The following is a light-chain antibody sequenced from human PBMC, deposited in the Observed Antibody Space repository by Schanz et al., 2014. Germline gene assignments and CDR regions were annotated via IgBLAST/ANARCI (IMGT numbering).Light chain of an antibody. V-gene: IGKV3-20*01. CDR2: GAS. CDR1: QSVSSSY. Sequence: EIVLTQSPGTLSLSPGERATLSCRASQSVSSSYLAWYQQKPGQAPRLLIYGASSRATGIPDRFSGSGSGTDFTLTISRLEPEDFAVYYCQQYGVSPLTFGGGTKVEIQ. J-gene: IGKJ4*01. CDR3: QQYGVSPLT.